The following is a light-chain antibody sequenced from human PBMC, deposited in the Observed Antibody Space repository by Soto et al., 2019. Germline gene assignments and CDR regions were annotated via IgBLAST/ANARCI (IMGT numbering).Light chain of an antibody. J-gene: IGLJ1*01. V-gene: IGLV1-44*01. CDR3: TSYSGITTLGV. Sequence: QSVLTQPPSVSGTRGQRVTISCSGSSSNIGSNTANWYQHLPGTAPKVLIYSNNRRPSGVPDRFSGSKSGTSASLTISGLQAEDEANYYCTSYSGITTLGVFGTGTKLTVL. CDR1: SSNIGSNT. CDR2: SNN.